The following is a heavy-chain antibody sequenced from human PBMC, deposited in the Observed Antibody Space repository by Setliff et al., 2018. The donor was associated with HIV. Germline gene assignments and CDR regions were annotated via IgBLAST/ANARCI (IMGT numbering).Heavy chain of an antibody. CDR2: IYKRGST. Sequence: SETLSLTCSVSGGSISTYHWSWIRQAPGKGLEWIGYIYKRGSTNYSPSLKSRVTISPGTSKNQFSLKLTSVTAADTAVYYCARLPDTAMASFDSWGQGILVTVSS. V-gene: IGHV4-4*09. D-gene: IGHD5-18*01. CDR1: GGSISTYH. CDR3: ARLPDTAMASFDS. J-gene: IGHJ4*02.